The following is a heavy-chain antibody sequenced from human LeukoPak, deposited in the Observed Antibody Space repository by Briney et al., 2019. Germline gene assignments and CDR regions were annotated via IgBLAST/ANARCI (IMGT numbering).Heavy chain of an antibody. D-gene: IGHD2-2*01. Sequence: SETLSLTCTVSGGSISSSNWWSWVRQPPGKGLEWIGEIYHSGSTYYNPSLKSRVTISVDRSKNQFSLKLSSVTAADTAVYYCASFKRGYCSSTSCYYFDYWGQGTLVTVSS. CDR2: IYHSGST. V-gene: IGHV4-4*02. J-gene: IGHJ4*02. CDR1: GGSISSSNW. CDR3: ASFKRGYCSSTSCYYFDY.